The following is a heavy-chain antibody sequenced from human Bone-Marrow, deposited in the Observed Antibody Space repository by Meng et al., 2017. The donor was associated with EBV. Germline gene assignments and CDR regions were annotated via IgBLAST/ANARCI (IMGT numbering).Heavy chain of an antibody. J-gene: IGHJ4*02. D-gene: IGHD5-12*01. CDR1: GFTFSSYA. V-gene: IGHV3-23*04. Sequence: EVQLVESGGGLVQPGGSVRLSCAAAGFTFSSYAMSWVRQAPGKGLEWVSAISGSGGSTYYADSAKGRFTISRDNSKNTLYLQMNSLRAEDTAVYYCAKDSTPNIVATIRGCFDYWGQGTLVTVAS. CDR3: AKDSTPNIVATIRGCFDY. CDR2: ISGSGGST.